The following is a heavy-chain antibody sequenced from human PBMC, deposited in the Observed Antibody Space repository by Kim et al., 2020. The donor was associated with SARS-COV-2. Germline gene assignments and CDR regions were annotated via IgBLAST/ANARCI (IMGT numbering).Heavy chain of an antibody. D-gene: IGHD3-10*01. CDR2: ISGSGDSI. V-gene: IGHV3-21*01. CDR3: TRDRPSITVVRGGIGY. J-gene: IGHJ4*01. Sequence: GGSLRLSCAASGFPFSSFTMNWVRQAPGKGLECISSISGSGDSIFLADSVKGRFTISRDNANNSVYLHMNSLRGEDTAVYYCTRDRPSITVVRGGIGYWG. CDR1: GFPFSSFT.